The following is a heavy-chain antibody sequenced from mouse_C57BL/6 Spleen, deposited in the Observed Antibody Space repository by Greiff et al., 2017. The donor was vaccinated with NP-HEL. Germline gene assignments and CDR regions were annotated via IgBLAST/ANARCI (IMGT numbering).Heavy chain of an antibody. CDR2: IYPRSGNT. V-gene: IGHV1-81*01. Sequence: QVQLQQSGAELARPGASVKLSCKASGYTFTSYGISWVKQRTGQGLEWIGEIYPRSGNTYYNEKFKGKATMTAAKCSSTAYMELRSLTSEDSAVYFCARTAQATSTFDYWGQGTTLTVSS. CDR3: ARTAQATSTFDY. J-gene: IGHJ2*01. CDR1: GYTFTSYG. D-gene: IGHD3-2*02.